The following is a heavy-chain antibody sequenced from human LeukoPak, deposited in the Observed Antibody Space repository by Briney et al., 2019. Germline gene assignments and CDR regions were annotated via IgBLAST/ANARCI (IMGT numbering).Heavy chain of an antibody. V-gene: IGHV3-53*01. D-gene: IGHD3-3*01. CDR3: ARDMGYYTD. Sequence: GGSLRLSCAASGFTFSTYGIHWVRQAPGKGLEWVSVIYSGGSTYYADSVKGRFTISRDNSKNTLYLQMNSLRAEDTAVYYCARDMGYYTDWGQGTLVTVSS. J-gene: IGHJ4*02. CDR1: GFTFSTYG. CDR2: IYSGGST.